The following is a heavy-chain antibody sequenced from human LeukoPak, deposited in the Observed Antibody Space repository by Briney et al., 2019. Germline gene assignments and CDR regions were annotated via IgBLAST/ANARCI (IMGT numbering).Heavy chain of an antibody. CDR1: GGSISSSDNY. D-gene: IGHD3-22*01. J-gene: IGHJ1*01. Sequence: SETLSLTCTVSGGSISSSDNYWGWIRQPPGKGLEWIGSFFSGGHTYYNPSLRSRVTISVDTSKNQFSLTLTSVTAADTAAYYCARHYYDSNGFYYEYFQYWGQGTLVTVSS. CDR3: ARHYYDSNGFYYEYFQY. V-gene: IGHV4-39*01. CDR2: FFSGGHT.